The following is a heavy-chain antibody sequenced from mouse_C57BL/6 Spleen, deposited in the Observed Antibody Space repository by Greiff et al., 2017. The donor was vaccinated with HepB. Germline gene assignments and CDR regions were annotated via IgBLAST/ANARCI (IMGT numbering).Heavy chain of an antibody. D-gene: IGHD1-1*01. J-gene: IGHJ2*01. CDR2: IDPENGDT. CDR3: TTDGRGDFDY. CDR1: GFNIKDDY. V-gene: IGHV14-4*01. Sequence: VQLQQSGAELVRPGASVKLSCTASGFNIKDDYMHWVKQRPEQGLEWIGWIDPENGDTEYASKFQGKATITADTSSNTAYLQLSSLTSEDTAVYYCTTDGRGDFDYWGQGTTLTVSS.